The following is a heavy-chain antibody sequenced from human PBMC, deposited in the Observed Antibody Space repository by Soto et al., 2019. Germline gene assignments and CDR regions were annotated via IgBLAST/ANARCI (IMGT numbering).Heavy chain of an antibody. CDR3: TRGNGWYFY. J-gene: IGHJ4*02. V-gene: IGHV4-59*08. D-gene: IGHD6-19*01. CDR1: GGSIINYY. CDR2: IYYSGNT. Sequence: QVQLQESGPGLVKPSEPLSLTGTVSGGSIINYYWSWVRQPPGKGLESIGYIYYSGNTNYNPSLKSRVTISVDTSKNQFSLKLNSVTAADTAVYYCTRGNGWYFYWGQGTLVTVSS.